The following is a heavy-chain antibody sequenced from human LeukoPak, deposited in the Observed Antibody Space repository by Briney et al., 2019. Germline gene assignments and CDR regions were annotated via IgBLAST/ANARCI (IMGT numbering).Heavy chain of an antibody. Sequence: GGSLRLSCAASGFTSSSYAMSWVRQAPGKGLEWVSAISGSGGSTYYADSVKGRFTISRDNSKNTLYLQMNSLRAEDTAVYYCAKVPQGYYVLNWGQGTLVTVSS. D-gene: IGHD3-22*01. CDR1: GFTSSSYA. J-gene: IGHJ4*02. CDR2: ISGSGGST. CDR3: AKVPQGYYVLN. V-gene: IGHV3-23*01.